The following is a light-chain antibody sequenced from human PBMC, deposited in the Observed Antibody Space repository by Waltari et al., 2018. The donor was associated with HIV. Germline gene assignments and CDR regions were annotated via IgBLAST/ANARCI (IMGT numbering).Light chain of an antibody. CDR2: LNE. CDR3: SVWDDSLAGWM. Sequence: QSVLTQPPSASGAPGQRVTISSSGSNPTIGSNNVHWYQHPPGAAPKLLISLNEQRPSGVPDRFSGSKSGTSASLVISGLRSEDEADYFCSVWDDSLAGWMFGGGTRLTVL. J-gene: IGLJ3*02. CDR1: NPTIGSNN. V-gene: IGLV1-47*01.